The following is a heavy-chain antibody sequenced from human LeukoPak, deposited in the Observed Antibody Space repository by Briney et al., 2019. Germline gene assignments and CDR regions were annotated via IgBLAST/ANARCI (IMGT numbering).Heavy chain of an antibody. CDR1: GYTLTGLS. D-gene: IGHD3-10*01. J-gene: IGHJ4*02. CDR3: AKSHGAVQRPQSFDY. V-gene: IGHV1-24*01. Sequence: ASVKVSCKVSGYTLTGLSMHWVRQAPGKGLEWMGGFDPEDGETIYAQKFQGRVTMTEDTATDTAYMELSSLRSEDTAVYYCAKSHGAVQRPQSFDYWGQGTLVTVSS. CDR2: FDPEDGET.